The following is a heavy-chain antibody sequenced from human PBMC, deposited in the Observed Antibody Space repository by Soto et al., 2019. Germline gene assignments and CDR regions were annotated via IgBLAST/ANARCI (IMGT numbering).Heavy chain of an antibody. J-gene: IGHJ6*02. D-gene: IGHD3-3*01. CDR2: IIPIFGTA. V-gene: IGHV1-69*13. CDR1: GGTFSSYA. CDR3: AKVGYDFWSGYYFEYYYYGKDV. Sequence: SVKVSCKASGGTFSSYAISWVRQAPGQGLEWMGGIIPIFGTANYAQKFQGRVTITADESTSTAYMELSSLRSEDTAVYYCAKVGYDFWSGYYFEYYYYGKDVWGQGTTVTVSS.